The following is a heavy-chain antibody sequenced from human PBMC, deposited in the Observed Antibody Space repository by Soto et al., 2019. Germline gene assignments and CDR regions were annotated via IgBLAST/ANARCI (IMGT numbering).Heavy chain of an antibody. CDR2: INHSGST. D-gene: IGHD3-10*01. CDR1: GGSFSGYY. Sequence: PSETLSLTCAVYGGSFSGYYWSWIRQPPGKGLEWIGEINHSGSTNYNPSLKSRVTISVDTSKNQFSLKLSSVTAADTAVYYCARLYYYGSGSRSDAFDIWGQGTMVTVS. J-gene: IGHJ3*02. V-gene: IGHV4-34*01. CDR3: ARLYYYGSGSRSDAFDI.